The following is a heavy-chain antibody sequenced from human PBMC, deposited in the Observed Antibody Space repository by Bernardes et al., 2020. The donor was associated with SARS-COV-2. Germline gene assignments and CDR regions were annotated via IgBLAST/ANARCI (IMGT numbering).Heavy chain of an antibody. V-gene: IGHV4-59*01. D-gene: IGHD1-26*01. J-gene: IGHJ4*02. CDR1: GGSISSYY. Sequence: SETLSLTCTVSGGSISSYYWSWIRHLPGKGLEWLGYIYFISGNTSYNPSLKGRITISADRSRNQVSLKLSSATAADTAVYYCAREGQIVGATVRPLGFDHWGLGTRVTVSS. CDR2: IYFISGNT. CDR3: AREGQIVGATVRPLGFDH.